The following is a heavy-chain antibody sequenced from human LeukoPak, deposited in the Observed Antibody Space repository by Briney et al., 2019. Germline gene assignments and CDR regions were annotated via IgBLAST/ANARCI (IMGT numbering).Heavy chain of an antibody. CDR1: GGSISSYY. V-gene: IGHV4-4*07. CDR2: IYTSGST. CDR3: ARGTSHAPAYYYYMDV. Sequence: SETLSLTCTVSGGSISSYYWSWIRQPAGKGLEWIGRIYTSGSTNYNPSLKSRVTMSVDTSKNQFSLKLSSVTAADTAVYYCARGTSHAPAYYYYMDVWGKGTTVTVSS. J-gene: IGHJ6*03.